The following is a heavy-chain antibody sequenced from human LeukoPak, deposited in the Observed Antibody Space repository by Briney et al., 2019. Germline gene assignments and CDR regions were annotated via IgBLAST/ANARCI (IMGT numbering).Heavy chain of an antibody. D-gene: IGHD4-17*01. J-gene: IGHJ5*02. CDR3: AKDFSAGGNYGYGRFDP. CDR2: ISGSGDYS. V-gene: IGHV3-23*01. Sequence: GGSLRLSCAASGFTFNFYDMHWVRQAPGEGLEWVSAISGSGDYSNSADSVKGRFTISRDNSENTLYLQMNSLRAEDTGVYYCAKDFSAGGNYGYGRFDPWGQGTLVTVSS. CDR1: GFTFNFYD.